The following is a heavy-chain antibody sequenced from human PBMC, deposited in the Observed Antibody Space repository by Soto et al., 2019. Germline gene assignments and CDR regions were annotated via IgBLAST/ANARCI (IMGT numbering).Heavy chain of an antibody. D-gene: IGHD2-15*01. Sequence: GGSLRLSCAASGFTFNNYAMSWVRQAPGKGLEWVSGISGSGGNTYYADSVKGRFTISRDNSKNTLYLQMNSLRAEDTVVYHCAKGGGYCSGGNCYSLYYYYYMDVWGKGTTVTVSS. J-gene: IGHJ6*03. CDR1: GFTFNNYA. CDR2: ISGSGGNT. CDR3: AKGGGYCSGGNCYSLYYYYYMDV. V-gene: IGHV3-23*01.